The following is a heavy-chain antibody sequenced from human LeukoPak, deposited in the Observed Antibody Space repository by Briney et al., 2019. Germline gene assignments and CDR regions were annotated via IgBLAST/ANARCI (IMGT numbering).Heavy chain of an antibody. CDR2: ITGNSNYI. CDR3: ARDRVSGSGSIDY. D-gene: IGHD3-10*01. V-gene: IGHV3-21*01. Sequence: GGSLRLSCAASGFTFSSYSMNWVRQAPGKGLEWVSFITGNSNYIYYADSVKGRFTISRDNAKNSLYLQMNSLRVEDTAVYYCARDRVSGSGSIDYWGQGTLVTVSS. J-gene: IGHJ4*02. CDR1: GFTFSSYS.